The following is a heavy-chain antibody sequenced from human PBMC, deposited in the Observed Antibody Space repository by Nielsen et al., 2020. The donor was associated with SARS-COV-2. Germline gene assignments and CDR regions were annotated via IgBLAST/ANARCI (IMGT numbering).Heavy chain of an antibody. CDR2: IYPGDSDT. Sequence: EESLKISCKGSGYSFTSYWICWVRQMPGKGLEWMGIIYPGDSDTRYSPSFQGQVTISADKSISTAYLQWSSLKASDTAMYYCARSRGVVPEEDYYYYMDVWGKGTTVTVSS. D-gene: IGHD2-2*01. V-gene: IGHV5-51*01. CDR1: GYSFTSYW. CDR3: ARSRGVVPEEDYYYYMDV. J-gene: IGHJ6*03.